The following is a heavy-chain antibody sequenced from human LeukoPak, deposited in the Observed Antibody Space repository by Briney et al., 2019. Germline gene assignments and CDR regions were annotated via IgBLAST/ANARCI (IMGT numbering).Heavy chain of an antibody. CDR3: ARGDYYGSGSYFSPLGC. V-gene: IGHV3-23*01. J-gene: IGHJ4*02. CDR2: ISAIGSST. D-gene: IGHD3-10*01. Sequence: GGSLRLSCAASGFTFSSYAMTWVRQAPGEGLEWVSAISAIGSSTYYADSVKGRFTISRDNAKNSLYLQMNSLRAEDTALYYCARGDYYGSGSYFSPLGCWGQGTLVTVSS. CDR1: GFTFSSYA.